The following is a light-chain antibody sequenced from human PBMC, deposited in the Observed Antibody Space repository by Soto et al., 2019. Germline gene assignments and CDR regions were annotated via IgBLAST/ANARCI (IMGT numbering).Light chain of an antibody. V-gene: IGKV3-15*01. Sequence: EIVLTQSPGTLSLSPGERATLSCRASQSVSSRLAWYQQKPGQAPRLLIYDASTRTTGGPARFSGSGSGTEFTLTISSLQSEDFAVYYCQQYNNWPPTFGQGTKVDIK. CDR2: DAS. CDR3: QQYNNWPPT. CDR1: QSVSSR. J-gene: IGKJ1*01.